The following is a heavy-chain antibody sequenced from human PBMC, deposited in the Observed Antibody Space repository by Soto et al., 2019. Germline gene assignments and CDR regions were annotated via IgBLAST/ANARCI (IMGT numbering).Heavy chain of an antibody. CDR3: ARDRTPTYYYDSSGYWAFDAFDI. CDR2: IYYSGST. V-gene: IGHV4-31*03. Sequence: SETLSLTCTVSGGSISSGGYYWSWIRQHPGKGLEWIGYIYYSGSTYYNPSLKSRVTISVDTSKNQFSLKLSSVTAADTAVYYCARDRTPTYYYDSSGYWAFDAFDIWGQGTMVTVSS. J-gene: IGHJ3*02. D-gene: IGHD3-22*01. CDR1: GGSISSGGYY.